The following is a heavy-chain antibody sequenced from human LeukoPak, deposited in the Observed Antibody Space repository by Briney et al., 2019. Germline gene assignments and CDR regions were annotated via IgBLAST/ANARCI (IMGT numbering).Heavy chain of an antibody. CDR2: ISGSGGST. V-gene: IGHV3-23*01. J-gene: IGHJ3*02. Sequence: PGGSLRLSCAASGFTVSSNYMSRVRQAPGKGLEWVSAISGSGGSTYYADSVKGRFTSSRDNSKNTLYLQMNSLRAEDTAVYYCAKLGPTYYYDSSGYELAFDIWGQGTMVTVSS. CDR1: GFTVSSNY. D-gene: IGHD3-22*01. CDR3: AKLGPTYYYDSSGYELAFDI.